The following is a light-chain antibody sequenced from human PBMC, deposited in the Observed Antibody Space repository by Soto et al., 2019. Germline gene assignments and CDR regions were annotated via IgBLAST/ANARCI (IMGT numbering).Light chain of an antibody. CDR1: QSVLYSSNNKNY. CDR3: QQYYNTPIT. J-gene: IGKJ5*01. CDR2: WAS. Sequence: DIVMTQSPDSLALSLGERATINCKSSQSVLYSSNNKNYFAWYQQKPGQPPKLLIYWASTRESGVPDRFSGSGSGADFTLTISSLQAEDVAVYFCQQYYNTPITVGQGTRLEIK. V-gene: IGKV4-1*01.